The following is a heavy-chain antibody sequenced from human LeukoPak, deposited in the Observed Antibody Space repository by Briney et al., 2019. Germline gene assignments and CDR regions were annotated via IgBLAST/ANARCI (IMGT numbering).Heavy chain of an antibody. Sequence: ASVKVSCKASGYTFTNYDVNWVRQATGQGLEWMGWMNPKSNNRGYAQKFQGRVTITRNTSISTAYMELSSLRSEDTAVYYCARVKGRWFDPWGQGTLVTVSS. CDR2: MNPKSNNR. CDR3: ARVKGRWFDP. J-gene: IGHJ5*02. V-gene: IGHV1-8*03. CDR1: GYTFTNYD.